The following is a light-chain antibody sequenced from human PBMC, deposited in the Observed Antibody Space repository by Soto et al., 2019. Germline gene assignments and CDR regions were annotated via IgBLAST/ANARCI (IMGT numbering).Light chain of an antibody. CDR3: CSYAGNRIFI. CDR1: SSDVGANIF. V-gene: IGLV2-23*02. J-gene: IGLJ2*01. Sequence: QSALTQPASVSGSPGQSITISCTGTSSDVGANIFVSWYQQHPGKVPKLMIYTVSSRPSGVSQRFSGSKSGNTASLTISGLRAEDEANYHCCSYAGNRIFIFGGGTKLTVL. CDR2: TVS.